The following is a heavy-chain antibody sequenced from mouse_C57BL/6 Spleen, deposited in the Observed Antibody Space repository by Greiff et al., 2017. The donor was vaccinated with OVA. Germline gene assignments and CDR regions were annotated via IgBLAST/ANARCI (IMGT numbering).Heavy chain of an antibody. V-gene: IGHV1-81*01. CDR2: IYPRSGNT. CDR1: GYTFTSYG. Sequence: QVQLKQSGAELARPGASVKLSCKASGYTFTSYGISWVKQRTGQGLEWIGEIYPRSGNTYYNEKFKGKATLTADKSSSTAYMELRSLTSEDSAVYFCAREGPYYSNYEGYFDVWGTGTTVTVSS. J-gene: IGHJ1*03. D-gene: IGHD2-5*01. CDR3: AREGPYYSNYEGYFDV.